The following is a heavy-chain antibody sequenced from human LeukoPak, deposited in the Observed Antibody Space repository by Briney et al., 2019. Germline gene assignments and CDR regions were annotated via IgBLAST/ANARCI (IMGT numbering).Heavy chain of an antibody. CDR3: ARDGYDQSDFDY. V-gene: IGHV3-21*01. CDR2: ISSSSSYI. CDR1: GFTFSSYN. D-gene: IGHD5-18*01. J-gene: IGHJ4*02. Sequence: GGSLRLSCAASGFTFSSYNMNWVRQAPGKGLEWVSSISSSSSYIYYADSVKGRFTISRDNAKNSLYLQMNSLRAEDTAVYYCARDGYDQSDFDYWGQGTLVTVSS.